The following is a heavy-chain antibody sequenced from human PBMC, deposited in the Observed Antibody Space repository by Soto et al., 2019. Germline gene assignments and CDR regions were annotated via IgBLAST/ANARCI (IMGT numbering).Heavy chain of an antibody. CDR1: GGSISSYY. V-gene: IGHV4-59*01. CDR2: IYYSGST. CDR3: APTYYYDSSGYGLSCEY. Sequence: PSETLSLTCTVSGGSISSYYWSWIRQPPGKGLEWIGYIYYSGSTNYNPSLKSRVTISVDTSKNQFSLKLSSVTAADTAVYYCAPTYYYDSSGYGLSCEYWEPETLVADPS. J-gene: IGHJ4*02. D-gene: IGHD3-22*01.